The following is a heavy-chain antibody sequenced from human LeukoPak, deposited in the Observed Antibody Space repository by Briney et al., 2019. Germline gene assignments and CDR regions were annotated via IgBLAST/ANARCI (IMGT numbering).Heavy chain of an antibody. Sequence: GGSLRLSCAASGFTFSNYWMHWVRQAPGKGLVWVSRIDNDGSGTVYADSVKGRFTVFRDNAKNTSFLQMNSLRAEDTAVYYCAGDRPHNWFDPWGQGTLVTVSS. CDR1: GFTFSNYW. CDR2: IDNDGSGT. J-gene: IGHJ5*02. V-gene: IGHV3-74*01. CDR3: AGDRPHNWFDP.